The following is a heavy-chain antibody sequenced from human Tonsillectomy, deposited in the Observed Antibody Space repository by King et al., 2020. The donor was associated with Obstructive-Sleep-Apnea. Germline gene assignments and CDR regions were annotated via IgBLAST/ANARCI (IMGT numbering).Heavy chain of an antibody. CDR1: GFTFDDYV. CDR2: ISWNRVSM. V-gene: IGHV3-9*01. D-gene: IGHD5-24*01. Sequence: VQLVESGGGLVQPGRSLRLSCAASGFTFDDYVMPWVRQAPGKGLEWVSGISWNRVSMAYGDSGKGRFTFSRDKTKISLYLQMNSLRAEDTALYYCAKEMATTDAFDIWGQGTMVTVSS. J-gene: IGHJ3*02. CDR3: AKEMATTDAFDI.